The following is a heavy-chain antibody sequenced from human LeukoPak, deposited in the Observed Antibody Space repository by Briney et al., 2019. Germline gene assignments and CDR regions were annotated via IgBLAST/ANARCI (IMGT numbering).Heavy chain of an antibody. Sequence: SETLSLTCTVSGGSISSYYWTWIRQPPGKGLEWIGCIYSSGRTNYNPSLKSRVTLSVDTSENQFPLKLSSVTAADTALYHCARLRLGFRPYNSRLGNYYYGLDVWGQGTTVTVSS. J-gene: IGHJ6*02. CDR1: GGSISSYY. V-gene: IGHV4-4*09. CDR3: ARLRLGFRPYNSRLGNYYYGLDV. D-gene: IGHD3-22*01. CDR2: IYSSGRT.